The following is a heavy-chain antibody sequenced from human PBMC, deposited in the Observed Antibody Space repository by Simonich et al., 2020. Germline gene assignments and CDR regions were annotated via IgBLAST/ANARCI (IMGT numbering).Heavy chain of an antibody. CDR1: GFTFSSFS. CDR3: ARKGHSSTSCFDY. J-gene: IGHJ4*02. D-gene: IGHD2-2*01. V-gene: IGHV3-21*01. Sequence: EVQLVESGGGLVKPGGSLRLSCAASGFTFSSFSMNWVLQAPGKGREWVSSISSSSSNIYYADSVKGRFTISRDNAKNSLYLQMNSLRAEDTAVYYCARKGHSSTSCFDYWGQGTLVTVSS. CDR2: ISSSSSNI.